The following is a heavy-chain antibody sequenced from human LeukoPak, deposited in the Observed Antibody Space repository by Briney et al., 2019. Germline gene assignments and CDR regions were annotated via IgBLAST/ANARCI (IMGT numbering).Heavy chain of an antibody. D-gene: IGHD3-22*01. CDR3: TGYYYDSSGLFDY. CDR1: GFTFSGSA. J-gene: IGHJ4*02. V-gene: IGHV3-73*01. CDR2: IRSKANSYAT. Sequence: GGSLRLSCAASGFTFSGSAMHWVRQASGKGLEWVGRIRSKANSYATAYAASVKGRLTISRDDSKNTAYLQMNSLKTEDTAVYYCTGYYYDSSGLFDYWGQGTLVTVSS.